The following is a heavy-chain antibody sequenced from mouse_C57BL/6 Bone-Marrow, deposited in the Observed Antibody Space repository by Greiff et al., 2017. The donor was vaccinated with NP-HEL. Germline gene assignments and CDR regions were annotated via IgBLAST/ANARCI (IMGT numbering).Heavy chain of an antibody. D-gene: IGHD2-5*01. Sequence: EVQLVESGGGLVQPGGSLSLSCAASGFTFPDYYMSWVRPPPGKALEWLGFISNNANGYSTAYSASVPCRFTISRDNSQSILYLQMNALRAEDSAIYYCASSPYSNYDAMDYWGQGTSVTVSS. V-gene: IGHV7-3*01. CDR1: GFTFPDYY. CDR2: ISNNANGYST. J-gene: IGHJ4*01. CDR3: ASSPYSNYDAMDY.